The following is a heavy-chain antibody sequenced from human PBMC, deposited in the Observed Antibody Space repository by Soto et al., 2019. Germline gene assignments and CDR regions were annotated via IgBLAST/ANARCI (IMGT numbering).Heavy chain of an antibody. V-gene: IGHV4-39*07. Sequence: SETLSLTCTVSGGSISSSTYYWGWMRQPPGKGLEWIASFFIGGNTYYNPSLKSRVTISVDTSKNQFSLKLSSVTAADTAVYIFSAIIAVAGTERDRFDYWGQGTLVTVSS. CDR3: SAIIAVAGTERDRFDY. CDR2: FFIGGNT. J-gene: IGHJ4*02. D-gene: IGHD6-19*01. CDR1: GGSISSSTYY.